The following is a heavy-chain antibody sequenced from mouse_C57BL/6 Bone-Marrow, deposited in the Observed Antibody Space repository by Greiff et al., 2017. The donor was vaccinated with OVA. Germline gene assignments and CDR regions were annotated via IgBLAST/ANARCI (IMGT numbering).Heavy chain of an antibody. CDR3: ARRGDYYGSSSYWYFDV. J-gene: IGHJ1*03. CDR1: GFTFSSYG. CDR2: ISSGGSYT. D-gene: IGHD1-1*01. Sequence: EVQLLESGGDLVKPGGSLKLSCAASGFTFSSYGMSWVRQTPDKRLEWVATISSGGSYTYYPDSVKGRFTISRDNAKNTLYLQMSSLKSEDTAMYVCARRGDYYGSSSYWYFDVWGTGTTVTVSS. V-gene: IGHV5-6*01.